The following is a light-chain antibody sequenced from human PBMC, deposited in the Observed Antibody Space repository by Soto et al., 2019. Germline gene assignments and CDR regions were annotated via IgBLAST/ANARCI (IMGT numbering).Light chain of an antibody. Sequence: ALTQPRSVSGSPGQSVTISCTGTSSDVGTYNFVSWYQQHPGKAPKFMIYDVTKRLSGVPDRFSGSKSGNTASLTISGLQAEDEADYYCCSYVGSYTSYVFGTGTKVTVL. V-gene: IGLV2-11*01. CDR1: SSDVGTYNF. CDR2: DVT. CDR3: CSYVGSYTSYV. J-gene: IGLJ1*01.